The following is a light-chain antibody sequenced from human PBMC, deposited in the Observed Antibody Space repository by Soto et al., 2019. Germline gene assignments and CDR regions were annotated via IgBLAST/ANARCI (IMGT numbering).Light chain of an antibody. V-gene: IGKV3-20*01. CDR2: GAS. CDR3: QQYGSWT. Sequence: EILLTQSPGTLSLSPGGRASLSCRASQSVSSSYLAWYQQKPGQAPRLLIYGASSRATGIPDRFSGSGSGTDFTLTISRLEPEDFAVYYCQQYGSWTFGQGTKVDIK. CDR1: QSVSSSY. J-gene: IGKJ1*01.